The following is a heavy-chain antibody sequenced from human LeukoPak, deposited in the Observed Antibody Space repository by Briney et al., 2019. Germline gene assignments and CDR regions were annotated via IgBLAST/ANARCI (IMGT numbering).Heavy chain of an antibody. CDR2: ISSSSSYI. D-gene: IGHD1-14*01. J-gene: IGHJ4*02. CDR1: GFTFSSYS. V-gene: IGHV3-21*01. Sequence: PGRSLRLSCAASGFTFSSYSMNWVRQAPGKGLEWVSSISSSSSYIYYADSVKGRFTISRDNAKNSLYLQMNSLRAEDTAVYYCARPTIATGAEPQYYLDYWGQGTLVTVSS. CDR3: ARPTIATGAEPQYYLDY.